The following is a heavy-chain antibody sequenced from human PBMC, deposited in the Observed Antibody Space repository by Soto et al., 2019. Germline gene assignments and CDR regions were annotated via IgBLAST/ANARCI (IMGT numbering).Heavy chain of an antibody. CDR2: IIPIFGTA. J-gene: IGHJ4*02. CDR3: ARGPFYGDYFDY. D-gene: IGHD4-17*01. CDR1: GGTVSSYA. V-gene: IGHV1-69*06. Sequence: GASVKVACKASGGTVSSYAISWVRQAPGQGLEWMGGIIPIFGTANYAQKFQGRVTITADKSTSTAYMELSSLRSEDTAVYYCARGPFYGDYFDYWGQGTLVTVSS.